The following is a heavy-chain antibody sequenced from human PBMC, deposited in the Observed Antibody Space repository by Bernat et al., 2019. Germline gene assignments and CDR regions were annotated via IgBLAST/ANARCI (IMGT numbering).Heavy chain of an antibody. Sequence: EVQLVESGGGLVQPGGSLRLSCAASGFTFSSYWMSWVRQAPGKGLEWVANIKQDGSEKYYVDSVKGRFTISRDNAKNSLYLQMNSLRAEDTAVYYCARDPYCGGDCCQYFDYWGQGTLVTVSS. D-gene: IGHD2-21*02. CDR3: ARDPYCGGDCCQYFDY. CDR2: IKQDGSEK. CDR1: GFTFSSYW. J-gene: IGHJ4*02. V-gene: IGHV3-7*04.